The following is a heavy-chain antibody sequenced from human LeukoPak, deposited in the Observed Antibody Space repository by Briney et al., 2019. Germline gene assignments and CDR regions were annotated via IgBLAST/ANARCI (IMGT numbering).Heavy chain of an antibody. J-gene: IGHJ4*02. V-gene: IGHV3-21*01. CDR2: ISTTSYYM. D-gene: IGHD3-9*01. CDR1: GFTFSSYS. Sequence: GGSLRLSCAASGFTFSSYSMGWVRQAPGKGLEWVSSISTTSYYMYYADSLKGRATISRDNAKNSLYLQMNSLRAENTAVYYCTKDYHDILAGYSSTPDYWGQGTLVTVSS. CDR3: TKDYHDILAGYSSTPDY.